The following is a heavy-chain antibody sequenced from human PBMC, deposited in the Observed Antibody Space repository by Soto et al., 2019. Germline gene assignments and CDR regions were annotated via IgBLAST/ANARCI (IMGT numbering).Heavy chain of an antibody. CDR3: ARVPPLDYGDYLNDY. Sequence: QVQLVQSGAEVKKPGASVKVSCKASGYTFTSYYMHWVRQAPGQGLEWMGIINPSGGSTSYAQKFQGRVTMTRDTYTSTVYMELSSLRSEDTAVYYCARVPPLDYGDYLNDYWGQGTLVTVSS. CDR1: GYTFTSYY. CDR2: INPSGGST. D-gene: IGHD4-17*01. J-gene: IGHJ4*02. V-gene: IGHV1-46*01.